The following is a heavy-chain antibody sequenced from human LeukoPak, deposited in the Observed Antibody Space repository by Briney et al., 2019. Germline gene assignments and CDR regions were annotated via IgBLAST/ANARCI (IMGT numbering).Heavy chain of an antibody. V-gene: IGHV3-33*06. CDR1: GFTFSSYG. CDR2: IWYDGSNR. J-gene: IGHJ3*02. Sequence: AGGSLRLSCAASGFTFSSYGMHWVRQAPGKGLEWVAVIWYDGSNRYYADSVKGRFTISRDNSKNTLYLQMNSLRAEDTAVYYCAKHLVSSGWPDAFDIWGQGTMVTVSS. D-gene: IGHD6-19*01. CDR3: AKHLVSSGWPDAFDI.